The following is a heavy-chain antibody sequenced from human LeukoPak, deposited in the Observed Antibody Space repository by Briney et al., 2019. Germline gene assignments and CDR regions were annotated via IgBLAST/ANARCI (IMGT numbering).Heavy chain of an antibody. D-gene: IGHD3-3*01. CDR1: GYTFTSYG. V-gene: IGHV1-18*01. Sequence: ASVKVSCKAPGYTFTSYGISWVRQAPGQGLEWMGWISAYNGNTNYAQKLQGRVTMTTDTSTSTAYMELRSLRSDDTAVYYCARDRGWSGYYRDDAFDIWGQGTMVTVSS. J-gene: IGHJ3*02. CDR2: ISAYNGNT. CDR3: ARDRGWSGYYRDDAFDI.